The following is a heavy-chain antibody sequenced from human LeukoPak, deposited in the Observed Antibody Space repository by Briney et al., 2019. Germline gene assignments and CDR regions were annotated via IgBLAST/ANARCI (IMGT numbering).Heavy chain of an antibody. CDR2: ISGSGGST. CDR1: GFTFSSYA. J-gene: IGHJ4*02. D-gene: IGHD2-2*01. CDR3: ARVVSIVVVPAAPRYFDY. V-gene: IGHV3-23*01. Sequence: PGGSLRLSCAASGFTFSSYAMSWVRQAPGKGLEWASAISGSGGSTYYADSVKGRFTISRDNSKNTLYLQMNSLRAEDTAVYYCARVVSIVVVPAAPRYFDYWGQGTLVTVSS.